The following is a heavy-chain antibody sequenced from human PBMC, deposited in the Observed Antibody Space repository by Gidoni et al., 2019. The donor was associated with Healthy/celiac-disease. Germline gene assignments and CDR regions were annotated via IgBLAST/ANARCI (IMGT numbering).Heavy chain of an antibody. J-gene: IGHJ4*02. D-gene: IGHD6-19*01. Sequence: QVQLVESGGGVVQPGRSLRLSCAASGFTFSSYAMHWVRQAPGKGLEWVAVISYDGSNKYYADSVKGRFTISRDNSKNTLYLQMNSLRAEDTAVYYCARDRGSGWTRFDYWGQGTLVTVSS. CDR2: ISYDGSNK. CDR3: ARDRGSGWTRFDY. V-gene: IGHV3-30-3*01. CDR1: GFTFSSYA.